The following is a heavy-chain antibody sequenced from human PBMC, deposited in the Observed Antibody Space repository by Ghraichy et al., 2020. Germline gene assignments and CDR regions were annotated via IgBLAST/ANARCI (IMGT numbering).Heavy chain of an antibody. CDR3: ARCGYSYGPTRDWFDP. Sequence: SETLSLTFAVSGGSISSSNWWSWVRQPPGKGLEWIGEIYHSGSTNYNPSLKSRVTISVDKSKNQFSLKLSSVTAADTAVYYCARCGYSYGPTRDWFDPWGQGTLVTVSS. J-gene: IGHJ5*02. CDR1: GGSISSSNW. CDR2: IYHSGST. D-gene: IGHD5-18*01. V-gene: IGHV4-4*02.